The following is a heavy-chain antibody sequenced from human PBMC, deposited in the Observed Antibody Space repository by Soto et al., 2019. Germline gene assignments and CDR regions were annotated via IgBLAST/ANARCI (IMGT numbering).Heavy chain of an antibody. Sequence: QVQLVQSGAEVREPGASVKVSCKASGYSFTSLDINWVRQTAGQGLEWMGWMQPSTGRTGYAQKFQGRVTMTRDTSINTAYMELTPLTSDDPAFYYCARGISAGVDYWGQGTLVTVSS. CDR3: ARGISAGVDY. CDR1: GYSFTSLD. V-gene: IGHV1-8*01. CDR2: MQPSTGRT. D-gene: IGHD3-10*01. J-gene: IGHJ4*02.